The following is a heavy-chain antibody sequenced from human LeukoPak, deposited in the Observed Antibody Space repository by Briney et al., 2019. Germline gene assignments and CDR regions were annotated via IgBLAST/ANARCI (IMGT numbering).Heavy chain of an antibody. CDR3: PTDGGGSGWRY. V-gene: IGHV3-15*01. D-gene: IGHD6-19*01. CDR1: IFSFYKAW. J-gene: IGHJ4*02. Sequence: GGSLSLLCVVYIFSFYKAWVRWVRQAPGWGREGVARFRRISDGGTTDYAAPVKGRFSISRDDSRNMLYLQMNSLKTEDTALYYCPTDGGGSGWRYWGQGTLVTVST. CDR2: FRRISDGGTT.